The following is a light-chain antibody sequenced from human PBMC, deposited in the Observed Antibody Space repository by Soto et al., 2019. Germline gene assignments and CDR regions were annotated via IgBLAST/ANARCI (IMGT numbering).Light chain of an antibody. Sequence: DIVMSQFPLSLPVTPGEPASITCRSSQSLLHRNGYNYLDWYLQKPGQSPQLLMYWGSMRASGVPDRFRGSGSVTDFTLKISKVEAEDVGIYYCMQALQTPRTFGQGTKLEIK. J-gene: IGKJ2*02. V-gene: IGKV2-28*01. CDR1: QSLLHRNGYNY. CDR3: MQALQTPRT. CDR2: WGS.